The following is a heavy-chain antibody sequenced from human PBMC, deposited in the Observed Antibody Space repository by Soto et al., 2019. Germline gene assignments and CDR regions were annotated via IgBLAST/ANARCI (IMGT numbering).Heavy chain of an antibody. D-gene: IGHD2-2*01. V-gene: IGHV3-21*01. CDR3: ARGYVMDV. J-gene: IGHJ6*02. CDR2: ISTTSTYI. Sequence: GGSLRLSCAASGFTFSGDSMNWVRQAPGKGLEWVSSISTTSTYIYYADSVKGRFTISRDNAKNSLHLQMNSLRAEDTAVYYCARGYVMDVWGQGTTVTVSS. CDR1: GFTFSGDS.